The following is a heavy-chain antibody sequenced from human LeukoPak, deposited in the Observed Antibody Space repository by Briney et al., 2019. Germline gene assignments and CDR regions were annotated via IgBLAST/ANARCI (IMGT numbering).Heavy chain of an antibody. Sequence: GGSLRLSCAASGFTFSNAWTSWVRQAPGKGLEWVGRIKSKTDGGTTDYAAPVKGRFTISRDDSKNTLYLQMNSLKTEDTAVYYCTTALSGWNDADYWGQGTLVTVSS. CDR2: IKSKTDGGTT. J-gene: IGHJ4*02. CDR1: GFTFSNAW. D-gene: IGHD1-1*01. CDR3: TTALSGWNDADY. V-gene: IGHV3-15*01.